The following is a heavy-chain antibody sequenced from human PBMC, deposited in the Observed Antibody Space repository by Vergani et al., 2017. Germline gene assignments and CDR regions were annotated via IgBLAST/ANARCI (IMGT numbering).Heavy chain of an antibody. Sequence: QVQLVDSGGGVVQPGRSLRLSCAASGFDFRTYGMHWVRQAPGKGLEWVAVIWHDGSNKYYADSVKGRFTISRDNSKNTLYLQMNSLRAEDTAVYYCARAKEQLVPIDAFDIWGQGTMVTVSS. V-gene: IGHV3-33*01. D-gene: IGHD6-6*01. CDR3: ARAKEQLVPIDAFDI. CDR2: IWHDGSNK. J-gene: IGHJ3*02. CDR1: GFDFRTYG.